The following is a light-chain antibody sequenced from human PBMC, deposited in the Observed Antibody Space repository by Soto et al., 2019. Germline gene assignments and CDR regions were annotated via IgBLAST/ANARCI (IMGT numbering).Light chain of an antibody. CDR1: QTISSW. CDR2: DAS. J-gene: IGKJ1*01. CDR3: QQYRGT. V-gene: IGKV1-5*01. Sequence: DIQMTQSPSTLSASVGDRVNITCRASQTISSWLAWYQHKPGKAPKLLIYDASILESGVPSRFSGSGSGTEFTLTISRLQPDDFATYYCQQYRGTFGQGTKVEIK.